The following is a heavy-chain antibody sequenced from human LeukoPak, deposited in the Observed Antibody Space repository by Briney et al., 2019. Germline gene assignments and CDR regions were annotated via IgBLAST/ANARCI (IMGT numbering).Heavy chain of an antibody. CDR3: ARDAYYYMDV. CDR1: GYTFTGYY. V-gene: IGHV1-2*02. Sequence: ASVKVSCKASGYTFTGYYMHWVRQAPGQGLEWMGWINPNSGGTNYAQKIQRSVTMTRDPSISTAYMELSRLRSDDTAVYYCARDAYYYMDVWGKGTTVTVSS. J-gene: IGHJ6*03. CDR2: INPNSGGT.